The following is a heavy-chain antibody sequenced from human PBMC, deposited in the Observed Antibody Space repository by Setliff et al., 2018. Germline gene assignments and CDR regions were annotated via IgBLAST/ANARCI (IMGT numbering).Heavy chain of an antibody. CDR1: GYTFTSYD. CDR2: MNPTSGNT. D-gene: IGHD2-15*01. V-gene: IGHV1-8*01. CDR3: ARGPPGRYCSGGSCSYLDY. J-gene: IGHJ4*02. Sequence: ASVKVSCKASGYTFTSYDINWVRQATGQGLEWMGWMNPTSGNTGYAQKFQGRVTMTRNTSISTAYMELSSLRSEDTAVYYCARGPPGRYCSGGSCSYLDYWGQGILVTVSS.